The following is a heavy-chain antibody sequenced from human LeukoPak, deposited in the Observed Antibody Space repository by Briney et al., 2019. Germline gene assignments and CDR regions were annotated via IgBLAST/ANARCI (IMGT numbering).Heavy chain of an antibody. CDR2: ISDYSGNT. J-gene: IGHJ4*02. V-gene: IGHV1-18*01. D-gene: IGHD6-19*01. Sequence: ASVKVSCKASGYTFISYGISWVRQAPGQGLEWMGWISDYSGNTKYAQNFQDRLTMTTDASTSTAYMELRSLRSDDTAVYYCASLAVAGTDQFDSWGQGTLVTVSS. CDR3: ASLAVAGTDQFDS. CDR1: GYTFISYG.